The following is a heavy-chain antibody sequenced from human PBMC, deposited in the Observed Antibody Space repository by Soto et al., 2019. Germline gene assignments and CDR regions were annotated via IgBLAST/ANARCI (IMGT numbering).Heavy chain of an antibody. Sequence: PGPSLRLSCAACGFTFSSYWMHSVRQAPGKGLVWVSRINSDGSSTSYADSVKGRFTISRDNAKNTLYLQMNSLRAEDTAVYYCARVAPPTLWFGEGTRYYYMDVWGKGTTVTVSS. CDR2: INSDGSST. D-gene: IGHD3-10*01. V-gene: IGHV3-74*01. CDR1: GFTFSSYW. J-gene: IGHJ6*03. CDR3: ARVAPPTLWFGEGTRYYYMDV.